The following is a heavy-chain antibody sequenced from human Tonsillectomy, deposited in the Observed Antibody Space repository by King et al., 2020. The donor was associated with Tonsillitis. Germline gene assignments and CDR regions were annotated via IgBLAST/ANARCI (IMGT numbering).Heavy chain of an antibody. CDR2: ISYDVSNK. CDR1: GFTFSSYG. CDR3: ASGYCSGGSCYSAPPFDY. Sequence: VQLVESGGGVVQPGRSLRFPCAASGFTFSSYGMHWVRQATGKGLEWGAVISYDVSNKYYADSVKGRFTISRDNSKNTLYLQMNSLRAEDTAVYYCASGYCSGGSCYSAPPFDYWGQGTLVTVSS. D-gene: IGHD2-15*01. J-gene: IGHJ4*02. V-gene: IGHV3-30*03.